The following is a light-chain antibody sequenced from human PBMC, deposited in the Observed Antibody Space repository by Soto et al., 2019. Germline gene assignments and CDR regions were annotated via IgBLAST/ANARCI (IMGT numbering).Light chain of an antibody. Sequence: EIFFTHYNDTLSLSPWYISTLSCMSSQSVTNYYFAWYQQRPAQAPRLLIYGTSNRATGIPDRFSGSGSGTDFTLTISRLESEDFAVYYCQEAHSSPYRFGQVT. CDR2: GTS. J-gene: IGKJ2*03. CDR3: QEAHSSPYR. V-gene: IGKV3-20*01. CDR1: QSVTNYY.